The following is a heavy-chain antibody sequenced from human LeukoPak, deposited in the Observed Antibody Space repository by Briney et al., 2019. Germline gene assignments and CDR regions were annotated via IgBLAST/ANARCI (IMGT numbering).Heavy chain of an antibody. D-gene: IGHD1-26*01. J-gene: IGHJ3*02. Sequence: GGSLRLSCVVSGFTFSDYWMSWVRQAPGKGLEWVANIKEDGSGIYYVDSVEGRFTISRDNAKKSLYLQMNSLRAEDTAVYYCGSGVDAFDIWGQGTMVTVSS. V-gene: IGHV3-7*03. CDR1: GFTFSDYW. CDR3: GSGVDAFDI. CDR2: IKEDGSGI.